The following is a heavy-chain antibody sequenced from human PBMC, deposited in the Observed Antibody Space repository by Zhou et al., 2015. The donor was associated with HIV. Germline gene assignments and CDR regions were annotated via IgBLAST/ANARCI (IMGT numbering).Heavy chain of an antibody. J-gene: IGHJ4*02. CDR1: GGTFSSYA. D-gene: IGHD2-21*02. CDR3: ARNKQPYCGGDCYSADY. V-gene: IGHV1-69*01. Sequence: QVQLVQSGAEVKKPGSSVKVSCKASGGTFSSYAISWVRQAPGQGLEWMGGIIPIFGTANYAQKFQGRVTITADESTSTAYMELSSLRSEDTAVYYCARNKQPYCGGDCYSADYWGQGTLVTVSS. CDR2: IIPIFGTA.